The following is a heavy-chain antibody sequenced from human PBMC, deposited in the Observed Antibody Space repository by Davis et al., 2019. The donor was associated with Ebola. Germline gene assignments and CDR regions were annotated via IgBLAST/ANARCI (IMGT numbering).Heavy chain of an antibody. CDR2: INPGGGGT. V-gene: IGHV1-46*01. J-gene: IGHJ6*04. CDR1: GYTFTNYY. CDR3: ARDPKLDGMDV. D-gene: IGHD6-13*01. Sequence: AASVKVSCKASGYTFTNYYVHWARQAHGQGLEWMGIINPGGGGTSYAQRFQGRVTMTRDTSTSTVYMELSSLSSEDTAVYYCARDPKLDGMDVWGKGTTVIVSS.